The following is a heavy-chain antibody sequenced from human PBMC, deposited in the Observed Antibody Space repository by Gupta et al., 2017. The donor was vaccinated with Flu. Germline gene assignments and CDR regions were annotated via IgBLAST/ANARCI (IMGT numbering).Heavy chain of an antibody. D-gene: IGHD1-26*01. Sequence: QVHLVQSGAEVKKPGASVKVSCKASGYTFTGYHLHWVRQAPGQGLEWMGWLNPNSGGTRSAQKFQGRVTMTRDTSFRTAYMELISLRSDDTAVYYCARDVGATTAGYSYGLDLWGQGTTVTV. CDR2: LNPNSGGT. J-gene: IGHJ6*02. CDR1: GYTFTGYH. V-gene: IGHV1-2*02. CDR3: ARDVGATTAGYSYGLDL.